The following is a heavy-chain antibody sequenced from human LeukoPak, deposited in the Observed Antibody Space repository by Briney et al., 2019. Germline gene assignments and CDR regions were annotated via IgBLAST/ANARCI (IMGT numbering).Heavy chain of an antibody. Sequence: SETLSLTCSVSGDSFTNYYWIWIRQSPGMWLQWIRVISHDGYTNYNPSLESRLTMSVDTPRNQFFLELTSLSAADTAVYYCARDGYGSGRAFDKWGQGILVTVSS. J-gene: IGHJ4*02. D-gene: IGHD5-18*01. CDR1: GDSFTNYY. V-gene: IGHV4-34*01. CDR3: ARDGYGSGRAFDK. CDR2: ISHDGYT.